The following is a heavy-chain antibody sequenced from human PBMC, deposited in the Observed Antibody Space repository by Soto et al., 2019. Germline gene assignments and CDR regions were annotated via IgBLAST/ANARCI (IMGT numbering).Heavy chain of an antibody. Sequence: SETLSLTCTVSGGSISSGGYYWSWIRQHPGKGLEWIGYIYYSGSTYYNPSLKSRVTISVDTSKNQFSLKLSSVTAADTAVYYCARGELVVPAAYYFEYWGQGTLVTVSS. D-gene: IGHD2-2*01. J-gene: IGHJ4*02. CDR1: GGSISSGGYY. CDR3: ARGELVVPAAYYFEY. V-gene: IGHV4-31*03. CDR2: IYYSGST.